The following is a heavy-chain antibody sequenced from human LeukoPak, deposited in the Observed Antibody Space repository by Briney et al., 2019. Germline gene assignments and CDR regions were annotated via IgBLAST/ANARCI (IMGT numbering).Heavy chain of an antibody. CDR2: IIPIFGTA. CDR1: GGTFSSYA. J-gene: IGHJ6*03. CDR3: ARTLPRAYYMDV. V-gene: IGHV1-69*13. Sequence: SVKVSCKASGGTFSSYAISWVRQAPGQGLEWMGGIIPIFGTANYAQKFQGRVTITADESTSTAYMELSSLRSEDTAVYYCARTLPRAYYMDVWGKGTTVTVSS.